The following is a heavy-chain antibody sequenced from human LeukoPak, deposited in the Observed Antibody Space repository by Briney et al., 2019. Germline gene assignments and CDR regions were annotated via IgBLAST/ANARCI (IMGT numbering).Heavy chain of an antibody. D-gene: IGHD2/OR15-2a*01. Sequence: GGSLRLSCAASGFTFSNYGMHWVRQAPGKGLEWVALIWYDGSNKYYTDSVKGRLTISRDNSKNTLYLQMSSLRAEDTAVYYCAREGPRGNSQFDYWGQGTLVTVSS. CDR3: AREGPRGNSQFDY. V-gene: IGHV3-33*01. CDR2: IWYDGSNK. CDR1: GFTFSNYG. J-gene: IGHJ4*02.